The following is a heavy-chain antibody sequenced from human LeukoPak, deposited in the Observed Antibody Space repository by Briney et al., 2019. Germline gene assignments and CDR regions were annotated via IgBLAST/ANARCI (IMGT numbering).Heavy chain of an antibody. Sequence: GVSLRLSCAASGFTFSSYAMSWVRQAPGKGLEWVSYISSGSSTIYYADSVKGRFTISRDNAKNSLYLQMNSLRDEDTAVYYCARGGLEWLSYWGQGTLVTVSS. CDR2: ISSGSSTI. CDR3: ARGGLEWLSY. J-gene: IGHJ4*02. CDR1: GFTFSSYA. V-gene: IGHV3-48*02. D-gene: IGHD6-19*01.